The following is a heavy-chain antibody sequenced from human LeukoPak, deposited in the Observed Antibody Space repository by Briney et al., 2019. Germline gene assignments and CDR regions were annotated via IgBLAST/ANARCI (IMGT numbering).Heavy chain of an antibody. CDR1: GGSFSGYY. V-gene: IGHV3-11*04. J-gene: IGHJ4*02. Sequence: LSLTCAVYGGSFSGYYMSWIRQAPGKGLEWVSYISSSGSTIYYADSVKGRFTISMDNAKNSLYLQMNSLRAEDTAVYYCARVALGFDYWGQGTLVTVSS. CDR3: ARVALGFDY. D-gene: IGHD3-16*01. CDR2: ISSSGSTI.